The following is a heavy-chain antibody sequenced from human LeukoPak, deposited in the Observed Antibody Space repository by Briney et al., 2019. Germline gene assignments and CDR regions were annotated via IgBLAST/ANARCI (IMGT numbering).Heavy chain of an antibody. J-gene: IGHJ6*02. CDR2: IYYSGST. Sequence: PSETLSLTCTVSGGSISSGGYYWSWIREHPGKGLEWIGYIYYSGSTYYNPSLKSRVTISVDTSKNQFSLKLRSVTAADTAVYYCARAKSYYDSSGSPNYYYYGMDVWGQGTTVTVSS. V-gene: IGHV4-31*03. CDR3: ARAKSYYDSSGSPNYYYYGMDV. D-gene: IGHD3-22*01. CDR1: GGSISSGGYY.